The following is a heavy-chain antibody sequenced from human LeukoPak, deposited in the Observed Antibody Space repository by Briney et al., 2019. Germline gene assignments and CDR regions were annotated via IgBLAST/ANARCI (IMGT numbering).Heavy chain of an antibody. CDR2: ISTYNGNT. V-gene: IGHV1-18*01. CDR3: ARDWYCRSGTCENVFDI. J-gene: IGHJ3*02. Sequence: GASVKVSCKASGYTFSSYGISWVRQAPGQGLEWMGWISTYNGNTNYAQNLQGRVTMTTDTSTTTAYMDLRSLRSDDTAIYYCARDWYCRSGTCENVFDIWGQGTMVTVSS. CDR1: GYTFSSYG. D-gene: IGHD2-15*01.